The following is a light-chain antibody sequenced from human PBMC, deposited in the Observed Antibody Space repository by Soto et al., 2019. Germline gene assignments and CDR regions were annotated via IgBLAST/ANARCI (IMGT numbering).Light chain of an antibody. CDR2: EVS. CDR1: SSDIGAYIY. V-gene: IGLV2-8*01. CDR3: SSYAGSNNFV. Sequence: VLTQPPSASASPGQSVTIPCTGTSSDIGAYIYVSWYQQHPGKAPKLMISEVSRRPSGVPERFSGSKSGNTASLTVSGLQADDEAHSYCSSYAGSNNFVFGTGTKV. J-gene: IGLJ1*01.